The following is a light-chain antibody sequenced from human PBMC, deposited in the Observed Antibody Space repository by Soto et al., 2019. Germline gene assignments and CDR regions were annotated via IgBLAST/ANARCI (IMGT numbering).Light chain of an antibody. V-gene: IGLV2-14*02. CDR1: NSDVGIYNL. J-gene: IGLJ1*01. Sequence: QSALTQPASVSGSPGQSITVSCTGINSDVGIYNLVSWYQHHPGKAPKLVIYEGTKRPSGVSSRFSGSKSGNTASLTISGLRAEDEADYYCSSYTRQYTPSYVFGTGT. CDR3: SSYTRQYTPSYV. CDR2: EGT.